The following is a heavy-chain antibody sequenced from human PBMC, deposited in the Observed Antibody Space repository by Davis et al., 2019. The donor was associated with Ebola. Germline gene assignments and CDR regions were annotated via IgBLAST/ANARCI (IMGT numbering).Heavy chain of an antibody. CDR1: GYTFTSYY. J-gene: IGHJ3*02. V-gene: IGHV1-46*01. CDR2: INPSGGST. D-gene: IGHD6-19*01. Sequence: ASVKVSCKASGYTFTSYYMHWVRQAPGQGLEWMGIINPSGGSTSYAQKFQGRVTITRDTSASTAYMELSSLRSEDTAVYYCARTNGYSSGRGAFDIWGQGTMVTVSS. CDR3: ARTNGYSSGRGAFDI.